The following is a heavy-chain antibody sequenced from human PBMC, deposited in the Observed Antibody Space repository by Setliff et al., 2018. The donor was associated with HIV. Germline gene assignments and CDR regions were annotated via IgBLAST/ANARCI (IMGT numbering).Heavy chain of an antibody. CDR2: FVPEHSET. V-gene: IGHV1-24*01. CDR3: ARGQYCSSTSCWRDFDY. J-gene: IGHJ4*02. D-gene: IGHD2-2*01. Sequence: GASVKVSCKVSGYTLTELSIHWVRQAPGKGLEWMGGFVPEHSETIYAQKFQGRVTMTRNTSISTAYMELSSLRSEDTAVYYCARGQYCSSTSCWRDFDYWGQGTLVTVSS. CDR1: GYTLTELS.